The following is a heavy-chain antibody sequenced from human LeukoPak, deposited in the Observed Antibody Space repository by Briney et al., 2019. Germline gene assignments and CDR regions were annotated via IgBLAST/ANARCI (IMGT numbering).Heavy chain of an antibody. CDR3: ARQVTTTAYAFDI. Sequence: SETLSLTCTVSGGSISSYYWSWIRQPPGKGVEWIGNIYYSGSTNYIPSLKSRVTISVDTSKNQFSLKLSSVTAADTAVYYCARQVTTTAYAFDIWGQGTMVAVSS. CDR2: IYYSGST. V-gene: IGHV4-59*08. CDR1: GGSISSYY. D-gene: IGHD4-17*01. J-gene: IGHJ3*02.